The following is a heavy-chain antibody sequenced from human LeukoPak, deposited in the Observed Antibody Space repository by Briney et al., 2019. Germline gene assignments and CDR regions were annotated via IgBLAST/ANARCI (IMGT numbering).Heavy chain of an antibody. CDR3: ASLGSWWAAFDI. CDR2: IYYSGST. CDR1: GGSISSYY. J-gene: IGHJ3*02. D-gene: IGHD2-15*01. Sequence: SETLSLTCTVSGGSISSYYWSWIRQPPGKGLEWIGYIYYSGSTNYNPSLESRVTISVDTSKNQFSLKLSSVTAADTAVYYCASLGSWWAAFDIWGQGTMVTVSS. V-gene: IGHV4-59*08.